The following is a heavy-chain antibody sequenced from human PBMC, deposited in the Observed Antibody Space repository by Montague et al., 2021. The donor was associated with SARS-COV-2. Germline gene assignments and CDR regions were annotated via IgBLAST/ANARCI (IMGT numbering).Heavy chain of an antibody. D-gene: IGHD3-22*01. Sequence: SLRLSCAASGFTFSTFWMTWVRQVPGKGLEWVANIKQEGSEKYYVDSVKGRFTISRDNAKNSLYLQLDSLRAEDTAVYYCARGYDSSGYQYWGQGTLVTVSS. CDR2: IKQEGSEK. CDR1: GFTFSTFW. J-gene: IGHJ4*02. CDR3: ARGYDSSGYQY. V-gene: IGHV3-7*05.